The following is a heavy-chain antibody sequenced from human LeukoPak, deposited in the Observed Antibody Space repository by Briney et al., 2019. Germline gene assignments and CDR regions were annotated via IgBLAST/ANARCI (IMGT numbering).Heavy chain of an antibody. CDR2: ISRTGNIV. V-gene: IGHV3-48*02. CDR3: ANLTH. CDR1: GFSFSNYS. Sequence: GGSLRLSCVATGFSFSNYSMHWVRQAPGKGLERVSYISRTGNIVYYADSVKGRFTISRDNAKDSLFLQMDSLRDEDTAVYYCANLTHWGQGILVTVSS. J-gene: IGHJ4*02. D-gene: IGHD2-21*02.